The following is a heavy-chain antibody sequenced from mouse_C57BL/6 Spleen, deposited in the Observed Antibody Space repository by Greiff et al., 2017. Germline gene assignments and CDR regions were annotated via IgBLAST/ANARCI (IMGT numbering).Heavy chain of an antibody. CDR1: GYSFTGYY. V-gene: IGHV1-42*01. CDR3: ARYYFDY. J-gene: IGHJ2*01. CDR2: INPSTGGT. Sequence: VQLQQSGPELVKPGASVTISCKASGYSFTGYYMNWVKQSPEKSLEWIGEINPSTGGTTYNQKFKAKATLTVDKSSSTAYMQLKSLTSEDSAVYYCARYYFDYWGQGTTLTVSS.